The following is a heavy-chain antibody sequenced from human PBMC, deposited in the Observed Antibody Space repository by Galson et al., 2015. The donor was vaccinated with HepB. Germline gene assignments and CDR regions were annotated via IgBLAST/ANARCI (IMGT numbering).Heavy chain of an antibody. Sequence: SVKVSCKASGYTFTSYAMHWVRQAPGQRLEWMGWINASNGNTKYSQKFQGRVTITRDTSASTAYMELSSLRSEDTAVYYCARDDYGGNPGYFQHWGQGTLVTVSS. CDR3: ARDDYGGNPGYFQH. D-gene: IGHD4-23*01. J-gene: IGHJ1*01. CDR1: GYTFTSYA. CDR2: INASNGNT. V-gene: IGHV1-3*01.